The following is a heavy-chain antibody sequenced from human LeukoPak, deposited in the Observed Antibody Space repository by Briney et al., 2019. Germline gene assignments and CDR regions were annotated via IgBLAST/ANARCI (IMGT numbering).Heavy chain of an antibody. CDR3: AREGSTSCYTD. D-gene: IGHD2-2*02. Sequence: ASVMVSCKASGYTFTGYYMHWVRQTPGQGLEWMGWINPNSGGTNYAQKFQGRVTMTRDTSISTAYMGLSRLRSVDTAVYYCAREGSTSCYTDWGQGTLVTVSS. J-gene: IGHJ4*02. CDR2: INPNSGGT. CDR1: GYTFTGYY. V-gene: IGHV1-2*02.